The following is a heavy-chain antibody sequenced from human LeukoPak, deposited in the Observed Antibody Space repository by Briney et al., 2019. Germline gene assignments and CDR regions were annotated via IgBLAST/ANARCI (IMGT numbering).Heavy chain of an antibody. CDR1: GGSVSSYY. Sequence: SETLSLTCTVSGGSVSSYYWSWVRQPPGEGLEWIACVYNSGSTNYNPSLKSRVTISVDRFKNQFSLKMKSVTAADTAVYYCVRDWEGFNFDIWGQGTMVTVSS. CDR3: VRDWEGFNFDI. D-gene: IGHD1-26*01. V-gene: IGHV4-59*02. CDR2: VYNSGST. J-gene: IGHJ3*02.